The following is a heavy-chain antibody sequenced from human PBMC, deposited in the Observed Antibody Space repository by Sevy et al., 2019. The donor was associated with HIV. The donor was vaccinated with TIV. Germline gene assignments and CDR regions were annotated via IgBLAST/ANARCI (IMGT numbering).Heavy chain of an antibody. D-gene: IGHD1-26*01. J-gene: IGHJ4*02. CDR3: ARRYSGSYEGVFDY. CDR1: GGSFSGYY. Sequence: SETLSLTCAVYGGSFSGYYWSWIRKPPGKGLEWIGEINHSGSTNYNPSLKSRVTISVDTSKNQFSLKLSSVTAADTAVYYCARRYSGSYEGVFDYWGQGTLVTVSS. V-gene: IGHV4-34*01. CDR2: INHSGST.